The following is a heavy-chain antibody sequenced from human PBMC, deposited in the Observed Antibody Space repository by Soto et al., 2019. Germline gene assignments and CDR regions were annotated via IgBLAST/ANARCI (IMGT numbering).Heavy chain of an antibody. CDR3: ARDSRYYYYGMDV. CDR2: IWYDGSNK. V-gene: IGHV3-33*01. CDR1: GFTFSSYG. Sequence: QVQLVESGGGVVQPGRSLRLSCAASGFTFSSYGMHWVRQAPGKGLEWVAVIWYDGSNKYYADSVKGRFTISRDNSKSTLYLQMNSLRAEDTAVYYCARDSRYYYYGMDVWGQGTTVTVSS. J-gene: IGHJ6*02.